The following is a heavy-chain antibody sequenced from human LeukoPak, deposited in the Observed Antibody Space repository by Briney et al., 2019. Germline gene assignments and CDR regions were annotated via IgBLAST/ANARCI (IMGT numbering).Heavy chain of an antibody. J-gene: IGHJ4*02. CDR3: ARNTRKYSGYDYAY. Sequence: ASVTVSCKASGYTFTIYGISWVRQAPGQGLEWMGWISAYNGNTNYAQKLQGRVTMTTDTSTSTAYMELRSLRSDDTAVYYCARNTRKYSGYDYAYWGQGTLVTVSS. D-gene: IGHD5-12*01. CDR2: ISAYNGNT. V-gene: IGHV1-18*01. CDR1: GYTFTIYG.